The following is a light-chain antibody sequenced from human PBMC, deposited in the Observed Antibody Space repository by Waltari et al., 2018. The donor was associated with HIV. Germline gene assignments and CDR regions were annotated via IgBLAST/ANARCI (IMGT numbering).Light chain of an antibody. V-gene: IGLV2-23*02. J-gene: IGLJ2*01. CDR1: SSDFGGYNL. CDR2: EVS. CDR3: CSYAGSSTV. Sequence: QSALTQPASVSGSPGQPTTISCTGTSSDFGGYNLVSWYQQHPGKAPKLMIYEVSKRPSGVSNRFSGSKSGNTASLTISGLQAEDEADYYCCSYAGSSTVFGGGTKLTVL.